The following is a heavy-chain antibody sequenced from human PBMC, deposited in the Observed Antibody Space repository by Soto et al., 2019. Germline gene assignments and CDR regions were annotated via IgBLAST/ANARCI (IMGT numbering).Heavy chain of an antibody. CDR1: GFTFSSYA. D-gene: IGHD2-2*01. Sequence: GGSLRLSCAASGFTFSSYAMSWVRQAPGKGLEWVSAISGSGGSTYYADSVKGRFTISRDNSKNTLYLQMNSLRAEDTAVYYCAKRRYDCSSTSCLYNWFDPWGQGTLVTVSS. J-gene: IGHJ5*02. V-gene: IGHV3-23*01. CDR3: AKRRYDCSSTSCLYNWFDP. CDR2: ISGSGGST.